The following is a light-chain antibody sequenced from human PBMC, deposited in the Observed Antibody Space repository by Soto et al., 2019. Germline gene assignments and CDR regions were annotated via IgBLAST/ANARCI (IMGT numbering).Light chain of an antibody. CDR2: ETS. CDR1: QSISSN. CDR3: QQYNNWPPWT. J-gene: IGKJ1*01. V-gene: IGKV3-15*01. Sequence: EIVMTQSPATLSVSPGERATLSCRASQSISSNLAWYQRKPGQAPRLLIYETSTRATGIPARFSGSGSGTEFTLTISSLQSEDYAVYYCQQYNNWPPWTFGQGTKVEIK.